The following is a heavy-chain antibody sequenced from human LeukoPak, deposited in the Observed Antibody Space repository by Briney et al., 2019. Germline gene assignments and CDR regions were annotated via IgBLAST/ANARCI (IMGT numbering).Heavy chain of an antibody. D-gene: IGHD3-10*01. V-gene: IGHV4-34*01. CDR2: INHSGST. Sequence: PSETLSLTCAVYGVSFSGYYWSWIRQPPGKGLEWIGEINHSGSTNYNPSLKSRVTISVDTSKNQFSLKLSSVTAADTAVYYCARDDPYEGSGSYYPSQFDYWGQGTLVTVSS. CDR1: GVSFSGYY. CDR3: ARDDPYEGSGSYYPSQFDY. J-gene: IGHJ4*02.